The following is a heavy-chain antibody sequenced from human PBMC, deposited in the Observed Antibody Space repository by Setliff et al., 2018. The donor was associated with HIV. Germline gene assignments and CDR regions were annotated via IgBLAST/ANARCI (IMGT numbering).Heavy chain of an antibody. CDR2: ISFRGST. Sequence: PSETLSLTCSVSGHSIRSGYYWGWIRQPPGKGLEWIGTISFRGSTSYNPSLKSRVTISLDTSKNQFSLQPSSGTAADTAVYYCARRGDFFYYAMDVWGQGTTVTVSS. CDR1: GHSIRSGYY. V-gene: IGHV4-38-2*01. CDR3: ARRGDFFYYAMDV. J-gene: IGHJ6*02.